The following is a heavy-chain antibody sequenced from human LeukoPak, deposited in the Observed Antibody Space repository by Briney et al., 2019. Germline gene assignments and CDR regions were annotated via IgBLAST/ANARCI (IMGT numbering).Heavy chain of an antibody. Sequence: GGSLRLSCAASGVTFSSYSMNWVRQAPGKGLEWVSSISSSSSYIYYADSVKGRFTISRDNAKNSLYLQMNSLGAEDTAVYYCARVPGIAAAGTIYWGQGTLVTVSS. J-gene: IGHJ4*02. CDR1: GVTFSSYS. CDR3: ARVPGIAAAGTIY. D-gene: IGHD6-13*01. V-gene: IGHV3-21*01. CDR2: ISSSSSYI.